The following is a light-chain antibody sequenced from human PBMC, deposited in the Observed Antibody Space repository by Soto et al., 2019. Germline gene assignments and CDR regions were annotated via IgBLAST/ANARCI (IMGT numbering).Light chain of an antibody. CDR1: QSISTY. V-gene: IGKV1-5*03. CDR2: EAS. CDR3: QQYSSLPLT. J-gene: IGKJ1*01. Sequence: DIQMTQSPSTLSASVGDRVTISCRASQSISTYLAWYQQEPGKAPKLLLFEASSFKSGVPSRFSGSGSATEFTLTISNLQPDDFATYYCQQYSSLPLTFGQGSKVEVK.